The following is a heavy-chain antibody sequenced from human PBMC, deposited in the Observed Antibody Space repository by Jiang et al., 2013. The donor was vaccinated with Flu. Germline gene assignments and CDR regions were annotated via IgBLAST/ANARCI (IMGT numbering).Heavy chain of an antibody. CDR3: ARSQYCSGGSCRIDY. Sequence: IFGTANYAQKFQGRVTITADESTSTAYMELSSLRSEDTAVYYCARSQYCSGGSCRIDYWGQGTLVTVSS. V-gene: IGHV1-69*01. CDR2: IFGTA. D-gene: IGHD2-15*01. J-gene: IGHJ4*02.